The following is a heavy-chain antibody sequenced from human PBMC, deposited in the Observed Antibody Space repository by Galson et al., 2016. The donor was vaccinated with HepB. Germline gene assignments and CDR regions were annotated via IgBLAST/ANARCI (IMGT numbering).Heavy chain of an antibody. CDR3: ARDQAAFYPYSGGFDV. D-gene: IGHD4-23*01. V-gene: IGHV1-2*02. Sequence: QSGAEVKKPGASVRVSCKASGYTLTVYHMHWVRQAPGQGLEWMGWINPNGATNYAQKFEGRVTMTRDTSISTLYMDLTSLTSDDTAVYYCARDQAAFYPYSGGFDVWGQGTMVSVSS. CDR1: GYTLTVYH. J-gene: IGHJ3*01. CDR2: INPNGAT.